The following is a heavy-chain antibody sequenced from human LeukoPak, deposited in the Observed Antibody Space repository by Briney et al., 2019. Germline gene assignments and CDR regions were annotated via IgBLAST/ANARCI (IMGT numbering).Heavy chain of an antibody. CDR3: ARHDRIIASPLV. J-gene: IGHJ4*02. CDR2: IYYSGST. Sequence: SETLSLTCTVSGGSISSYYWSWIRQPPGKGLEWIGYIYYSGSTSYNPSLKSRVTISVDTSKNQFSLKLSSVTAADTAVYYCARHDRIIASPLVWGQGTLVTVSS. V-gene: IGHV4-59*08. CDR1: GGSISSYY. D-gene: IGHD6-13*01.